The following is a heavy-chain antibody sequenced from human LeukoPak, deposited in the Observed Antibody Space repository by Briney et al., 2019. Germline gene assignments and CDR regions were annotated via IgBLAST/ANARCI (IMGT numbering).Heavy chain of an antibody. V-gene: IGHV1-8*01. CDR3: ARGRPGLVSAGIYDF. D-gene: IGHD6-13*01. J-gene: IGHJ4*02. Sequence: ASVTVSYKASGYTFTSSDINWVRPAAGQGLAWMGWINPNTDKTGYHRIFQGRVTMTRKISISTAYTEASSLTYEDPASAYRARGRPGLVSAGIYDFWGQGTLISVSS. CDR2: INPNTDKT. CDR1: GYTFTSSD.